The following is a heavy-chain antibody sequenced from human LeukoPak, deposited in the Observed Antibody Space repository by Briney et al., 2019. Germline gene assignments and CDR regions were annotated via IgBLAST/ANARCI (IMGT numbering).Heavy chain of an antibody. D-gene: IGHD5-24*01. CDR1: GGSISNYY. CDR3: ARGAMATTPSFDY. CDR2: VYYTGST. Sequence: SETLSLTCPVSGGSISNYYYWTWIRQPPGKGLEGIGYVYYTGSTNFNPSLKSRVTMSLDTSRNQFSLKLTSLTAADTAVYYCARGAMATTPSFDYWGQGTLVTVSS. V-gene: IGHV4-59*01. J-gene: IGHJ4*02.